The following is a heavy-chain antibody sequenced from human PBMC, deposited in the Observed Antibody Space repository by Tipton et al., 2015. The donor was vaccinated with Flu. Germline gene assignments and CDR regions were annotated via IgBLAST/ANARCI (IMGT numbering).Heavy chain of an antibody. J-gene: IGHJ6*02. Sequence: SLRLSCAASGFTFSSYDMNWVRQAPGKGLEWVAVISNVGSNIYYADSVKGRFTISRDNAKNTLYLQMNSLRAEDTAVYYCAKDHSGNDSYYYGMDDWGQGTTVTVSS. CDR3: AKDHSGNDSYYYGMDD. CDR2: ISNVGSNI. V-gene: IGHV3-30*18. D-gene: IGHD1-1*01. CDR1: GFTFSSYD.